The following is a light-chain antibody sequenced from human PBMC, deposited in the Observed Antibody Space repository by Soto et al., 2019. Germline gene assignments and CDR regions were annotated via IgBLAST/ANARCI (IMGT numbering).Light chain of an antibody. CDR3: HQRSNLPIT. Sequence: EIVLTQSPATLSFSPGERATLSCRTSQSFSNYFAWYQQKPGRAPRRLIYDASNRATGIPARFIGSGSGTDFTLTISSLEPEDFAGYYCHQRSNLPITCGQGTRLEI. CDR2: DAS. J-gene: IGKJ5*01. V-gene: IGKV3-11*01. CDR1: QSFSNY.